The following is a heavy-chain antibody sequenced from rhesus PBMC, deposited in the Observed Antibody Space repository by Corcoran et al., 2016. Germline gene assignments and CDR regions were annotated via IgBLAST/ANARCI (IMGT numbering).Heavy chain of an antibody. CDR2: IKGSSGKT. Sequence: QVQLQESGPGLVKPSETLSLTCTVSGASISSNGGSWIRQPPGKGLEGIGEIKGSSGKTNHHPSLKDRVTISKDASKNQFSLRLSSVTAADTAMYYCARPSTIRGKNWGQGVLVTVSS. V-gene: IGHV4-80*01. J-gene: IGHJ4*01. CDR1: GASISSNG. CDR3: ARPSTIRGKN. D-gene: IGHD3-40*01.